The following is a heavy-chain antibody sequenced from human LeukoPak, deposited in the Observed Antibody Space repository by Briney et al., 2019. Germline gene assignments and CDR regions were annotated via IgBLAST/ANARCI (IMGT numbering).Heavy chain of an antibody. CDR2: IIPIFGTA. CDR1: GGTFSGYA. D-gene: IGHD4-17*01. V-gene: IGHV1-69*13. J-gene: IGHJ5*02. CDR3: ARDDGDYDNWFDP. Sequence: RASVKVSCKASGGTFSGYAISWVRQAPGQGLEWMGGIIPIFGTANYAQKFQGRVTITADESTSTAYMELSSLRSEDTAVYYCARDDGDYDNWFDPWGQGTLVTVSS.